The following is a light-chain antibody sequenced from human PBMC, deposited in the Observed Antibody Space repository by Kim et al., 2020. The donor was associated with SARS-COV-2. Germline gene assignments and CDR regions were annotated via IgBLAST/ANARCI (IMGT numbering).Light chain of an antibody. J-gene: IGLJ1*01. Sequence: SPGKSVTIPRNGNSSDVGCYNYGSWYQPHPGKAPKLILYGVSKRPSGIPDRFSGSKSANAASPTISGLQADDEADYYCCSYAGNYVFGTGTKVTVL. CDR3: CSYAGNYV. CDR1: SSDVGCYNY. CDR2: GVS. V-gene: IGLV2-11*03.